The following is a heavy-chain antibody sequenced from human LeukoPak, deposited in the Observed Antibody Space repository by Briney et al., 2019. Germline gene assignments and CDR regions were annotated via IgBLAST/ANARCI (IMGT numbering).Heavy chain of an antibody. V-gene: IGHV1-18*01. D-gene: IGHD3-10*01. J-gene: IGHJ3*02. CDR3: ARGEKRFGESQDAFDI. CDR1: GYTFSNYG. CDR2: ISNYNGNT. Sequence: ASVKVSCKASGYTFSNYGIGWVRQAPGQGLEWMGWISNYNGNTKYVEKFQGRVSMTRDTSTSTAYMEVRSLTSDDTAVYYCARGEKRFGESQDAFDIWGQGTMVTVSS.